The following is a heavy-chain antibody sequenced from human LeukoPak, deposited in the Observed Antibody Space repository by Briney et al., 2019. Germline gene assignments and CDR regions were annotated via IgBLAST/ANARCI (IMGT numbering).Heavy chain of an antibody. CDR1: RGTFSSYA. V-gene: IGHV1-69*01. J-gene: IGHJ4*02. CDR2: IIPIFGTA. Sequence: AASVKVSCKASRGTFSSYAISWVRQAPGQGLEWMGGIIPIFGTANYAQKFQGRVTITADESTSTAYMELSSPRSEDTAVYYCARGVGATIWTIDYWGQGTLVTVSS. D-gene: IGHD1-26*01. CDR3: ARGVGATIWTIDY.